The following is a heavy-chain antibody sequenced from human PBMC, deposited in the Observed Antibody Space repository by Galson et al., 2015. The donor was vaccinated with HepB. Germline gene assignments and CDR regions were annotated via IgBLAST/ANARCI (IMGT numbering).Heavy chain of an antibody. CDR1: GFTFSSYA. CDR3: ARGPYYDILTGYYNAYFDY. Sequence: SLRLSCAASGFTFSSYAMHWVRQAPGKGLEWVAVISYDGSNKYYADSVKGRFTISRDNSKNTLYLQMNSLRAEDTAVYYCARGPYYDILTGYYNAYFDYWGQGTLVTVSS. J-gene: IGHJ4*02. CDR2: ISYDGSNK. D-gene: IGHD3-9*01. V-gene: IGHV3-30*04.